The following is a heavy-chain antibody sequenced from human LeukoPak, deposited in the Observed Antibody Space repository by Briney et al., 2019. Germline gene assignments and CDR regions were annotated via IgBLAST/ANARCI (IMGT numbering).Heavy chain of an antibody. J-gene: IGHJ4*02. CDR1: GFTFSSYA. CDR3: ARGGGSSDY. Sequence: GGSLRLSCAASGFTFSSYAMHWVRQAPGKGLEWVAVISYDGSNKYYADSVKGRFTISRDNSKNTLYLQMNSLRAEDTALYHCARGGGSSDYWGQGTLVTVSS. CDR2: ISYDGSNK. D-gene: IGHD3-16*01. V-gene: IGHV3-30-3*01.